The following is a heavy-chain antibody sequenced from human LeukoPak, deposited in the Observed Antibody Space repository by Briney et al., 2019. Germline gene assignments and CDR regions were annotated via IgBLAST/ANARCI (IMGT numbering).Heavy chain of an antibody. CDR3: ARDGAVTGSYNWFDP. CDR2: INPSGGST. CDR1: GYTFSSYY. J-gene: IGHJ5*02. V-gene: IGHV1-46*01. Sequence: GASVMVCCTASGYTFSSYYMLWVRQAPGQGLEWMGIINPSGGSTTYAQKFQGRVTVTRDTSINTAYMEVRSLTSDDSAVYYCARDGAVTGSYNWFDPGGQGTLVTVSS. D-gene: IGHD6-19*01.